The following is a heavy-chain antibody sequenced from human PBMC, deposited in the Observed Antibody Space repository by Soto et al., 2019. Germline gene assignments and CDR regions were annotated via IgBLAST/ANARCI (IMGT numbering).Heavy chain of an antibody. CDR1: GFTFTTYG. Sequence: GASVKVSCKASGFTFTTYGMSWVRQAPGQGLDWMGWISTYNGNTKYAERLQGRVTMTTDTTTSTAYMELRSLTSDDTAVYYCARGPTDYYDNSGNYFLDYWGQGTLVTVSS. CDR2: ISTYNGNT. D-gene: IGHD3-22*01. J-gene: IGHJ4*02. CDR3: ARGPTDYYDNSGNYFLDY. V-gene: IGHV1-18*01.